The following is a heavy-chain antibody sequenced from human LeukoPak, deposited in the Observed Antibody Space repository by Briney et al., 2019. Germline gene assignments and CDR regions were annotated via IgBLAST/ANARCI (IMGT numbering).Heavy chain of an antibody. D-gene: IGHD3-10*01. CDR3: AGLWGSGSYSSLYYFDY. Sequence: SETLSLTCTVSGGSISSSSYYWGWIRQPPGKGLEWIGSIYYSGSTYYNPSLKNRVTISVDTSKNQFSLKLSSVTAADTAVYYCAGLWGSGSYSSLYYFDYWGQGTLVTVSS. CDR2: IYYSGST. V-gene: IGHV4-39*01. CDR1: GGSISSSSYY. J-gene: IGHJ4*02.